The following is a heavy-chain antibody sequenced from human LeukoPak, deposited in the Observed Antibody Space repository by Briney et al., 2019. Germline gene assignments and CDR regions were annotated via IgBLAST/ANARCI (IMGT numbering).Heavy chain of an antibody. CDR3: AREMLRSLALDY. CDR1: GFTVSSNY. CDR2: ITSHSSYI. V-gene: IGHV3-21*01. D-gene: IGHD3-3*01. Sequence: GGSLRLSCAASGFTVSSNYMSWVRQAPGKGLEWVSSITSHSSYIYYADSVKGRFTISRDNAKNSVYLQMNSLRAEDTAVYYCAREMLRSLALDYWGQGTLVTVSS. J-gene: IGHJ4*02.